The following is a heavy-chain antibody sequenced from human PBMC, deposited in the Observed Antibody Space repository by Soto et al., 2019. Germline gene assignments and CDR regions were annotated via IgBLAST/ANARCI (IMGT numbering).Heavy chain of an antibody. Sequence: SETLSLTCTVSGGSISSGDYYWSWIRQPPGKGLEWIGYIYYSGSTYYNPSLKSRVTISVDTSKNQFSLKLSSVTAADTAVYYCARDANDSGIYYERFVSRAFDIWGQGTMVTVSS. D-gene: IGHD1-26*01. CDR1: GGSISSGDYY. CDR2: IYYSGST. CDR3: ARDANDSGIYYERFVSRAFDI. J-gene: IGHJ3*02. V-gene: IGHV4-30-4*01.